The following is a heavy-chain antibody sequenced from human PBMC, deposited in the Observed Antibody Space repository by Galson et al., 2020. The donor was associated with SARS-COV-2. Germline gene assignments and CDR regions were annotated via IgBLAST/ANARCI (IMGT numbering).Heavy chain of an antibody. D-gene: IGHD2-15*01. J-gene: IGHJ5*02. CDR3: ARGGHLVGEAWFDP. CDR2: ISVYSGNT. Sequence: ASVKVSCKTSGYTFTSYGVTWVRQAPGQGLEWMGWISVYSGNTNYAQKLQGRVTITTDTSTSTVYMELRSLRSDDTAVYYCARGGHLVGEAWFDPWGQGTLVTVSS. V-gene: IGHV1-18*01. CDR1: GYTFTSYG.